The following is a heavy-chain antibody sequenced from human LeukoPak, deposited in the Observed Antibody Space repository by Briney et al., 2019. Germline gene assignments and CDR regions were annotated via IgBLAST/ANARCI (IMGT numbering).Heavy chain of an antibody. CDR1: GFTFSSYA. J-gene: IGHJ4*02. V-gene: IGHV3-23*01. CDR3: ARDSILYYYDSSGYYSAHFDY. Sequence: GGSLRLSCAASGFTFSSYAMSWVRQAPGKGLEWVSAISGSGGSTYYADSVKGRFTISRDNSKNTLYLQMNSLRAEDTAVYYCARDSILYYYDSSGYYSAHFDYWGQGTLVTVSS. D-gene: IGHD3-22*01. CDR2: ISGSGGST.